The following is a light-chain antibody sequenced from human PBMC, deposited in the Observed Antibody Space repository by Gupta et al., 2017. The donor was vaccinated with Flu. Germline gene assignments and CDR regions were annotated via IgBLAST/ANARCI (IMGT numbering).Light chain of an antibody. CDR3: QSYDRSLSASV. CDR1: SSNIGAGAD. Sequence: QSVLTQPPSVSGAPAQRPTISCAWSSSNIGAGADVHWYQQLPGTAPNLIIYGDRDRHSGVPDRFSGSKSGSSASLAITGRQAEDEADDYCQSYDRSLSASVFGGGTRLTVL. V-gene: IGLV1-40*01. CDR2: GDR. J-gene: IGLJ3*02.